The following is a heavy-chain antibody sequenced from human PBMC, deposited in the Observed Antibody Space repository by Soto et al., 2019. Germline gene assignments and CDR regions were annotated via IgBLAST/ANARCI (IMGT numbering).Heavy chain of an antibody. V-gene: IGHV3-7*01. CDR2: IKQDGSEK. J-gene: IGHJ4*02. CDR1: GFTFSSYW. Sequence: GVSLRLSCAASGFTFSSYWMSWVRQAPGKGLEWVANIKQDGSEKYYVDSVKGRFTISRDNAKNSLYLQMNSLRAEDTAVYYCARVEGLIAAAGTATFDYWGQGTLVTVSS. CDR3: ARVEGLIAAAGTATFDY. D-gene: IGHD6-13*01.